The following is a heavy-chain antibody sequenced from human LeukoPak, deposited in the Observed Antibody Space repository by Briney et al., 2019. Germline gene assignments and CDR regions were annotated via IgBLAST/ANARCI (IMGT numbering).Heavy chain of an antibody. V-gene: IGHV4-39*01. CDR3: ARNMTSIIVAERLDAFDI. CDR1: GASFSSNTYY. Sequence: PSETLSLTCTVSGASFSSNTYYWAWIRQPPGKGLEWIGSIFNAGSTFYNPSLTSRVTISVDTSKNQFSLKLSSVTAADTAMYYCARNMTSIIVAERLDAFDIWGQGTMVTVSS. CDR2: IFNAGST. J-gene: IGHJ3*02. D-gene: IGHD2-21*01.